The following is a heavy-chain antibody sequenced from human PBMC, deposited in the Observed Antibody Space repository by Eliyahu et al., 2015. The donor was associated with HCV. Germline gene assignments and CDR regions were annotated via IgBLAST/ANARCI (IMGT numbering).Heavy chain of an antibody. Sequence: QVQLQESGPGLVXPSETLXLTXAXSGYSISSGYYWGWIRQPPGKGLQWIGSIYHSGSTYYNPSLKSRVTISVDTSKNQFSLKLTSVSAADTAVYYCAREEDTAKYDYWGQGTLITVSS. CDR3: AREEDTAKYDY. CDR2: IYHSGST. J-gene: IGHJ4*02. V-gene: IGHV4-38-2*02. D-gene: IGHD5-18*01. CDR1: GYSISSGYY.